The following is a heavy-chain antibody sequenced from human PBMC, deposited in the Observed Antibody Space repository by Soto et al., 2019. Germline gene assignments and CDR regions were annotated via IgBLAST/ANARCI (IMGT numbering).Heavy chain of an antibody. CDR2: IYPSGST. V-gene: IGHV4-4*07. D-gene: IGHD6-19*01. CDR1: GGSISSYY. J-gene: IGHJ3*02. CDR3: ARDGRSSGWCQVAFDI. Sequence: QVQLQQSGPGLVKPSETLSLTCTVSGGSISSYYWSWIRQPAGKGLEWIGGIYPSGSTNYNPTLKSRVTMSVDTSKNQFSLKLSSVTAADTAVYYCARDGRSSGWCQVAFDIWGQGTMVTVSS.